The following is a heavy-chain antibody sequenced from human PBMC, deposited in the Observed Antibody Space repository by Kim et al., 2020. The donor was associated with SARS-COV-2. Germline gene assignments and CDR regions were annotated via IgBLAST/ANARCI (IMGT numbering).Heavy chain of an antibody. V-gene: IGHV3-74*01. CDR3: VRRYYDSSGYYYFDN. D-gene: IGHD3-22*01. Sequence: GGSLRLSCAASGFTFINYWMHWVRQAPGKGLVWVSRINGDGSTTSYADSVKGRFTISRDNAKNTLYLQMNSLRGEDTALYYCVRRYYDSSGYYYFDNWGQGTPVTVSS. CDR2: INGDGSTT. J-gene: IGHJ4*02. CDR1: GFTFINYW.